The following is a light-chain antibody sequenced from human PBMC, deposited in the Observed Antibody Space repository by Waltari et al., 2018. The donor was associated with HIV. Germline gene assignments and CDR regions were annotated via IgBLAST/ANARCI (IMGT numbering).Light chain of an antibody. V-gene: IGKV3-15*01. CDR1: QSFGSN. CDR3: QQYSKWRPGYP. J-gene: IGKJ2*01. CDR2: GAS. Sequence: EILLTQSPATLVLSPGERATRRCRASQSFGSNLAWYQQKPDQAPGLLINGASTRAPGVPARFSGSGSETEFTLTITSLQSEDFAVYYCQQYSKWRPGYPFGQGTKV.